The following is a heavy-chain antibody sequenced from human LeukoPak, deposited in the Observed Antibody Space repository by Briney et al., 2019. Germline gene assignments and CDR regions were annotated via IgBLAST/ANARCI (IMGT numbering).Heavy chain of an antibody. CDR2: IHYSGST. Sequence: PSETLSPTCTVSGGSISSYYWSWIRQPPGKGVEWIGYIHYSGSTNYNPSLKSRVTISVDTSKKQFSLKLSSVTAADTAVYYCASDGGQTWLHYWGQGTLVTVSP. D-gene: IGHD5-18*01. CDR1: GGSISSYY. J-gene: IGHJ4*02. V-gene: IGHV4-59*01. CDR3: ASDGGQTWLHY.